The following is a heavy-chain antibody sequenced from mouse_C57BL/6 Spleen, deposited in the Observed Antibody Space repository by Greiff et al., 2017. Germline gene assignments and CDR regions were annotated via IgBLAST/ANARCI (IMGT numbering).Heavy chain of an antibody. CDR3: AREGDPSRWVIFDY. J-gene: IGHJ2*01. Sequence: VQLQQSGAELVKPGASVKISCKASGYAFSSYWMNWVKQRPGKGLEWIGQIYPGAGDTNYNGKFKGKATLTADKSSSTAYMQLSSLTSEDSAVYFCAREGDPSRWVIFDYWGQGTTRTVSS. CDR1: GYAFSSYW. V-gene: IGHV1-80*01. D-gene: IGHD1-1*02. CDR2: IYPGAGDT.